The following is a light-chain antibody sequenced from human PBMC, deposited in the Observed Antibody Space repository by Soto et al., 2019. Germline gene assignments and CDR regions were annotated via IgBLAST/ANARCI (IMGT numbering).Light chain of an antibody. CDR2: GAS. Sequence: IQMTQSPSSLSASVGDRVTITCRASQGIKHDLGWYQQKPGKAPERLIYGASRLQTGVPSRFSGSGTGIEFTLTISSLQPEDFATYYCVQHNTFPWTFGQGTKVEI. CDR3: VQHNTFPWT. J-gene: IGKJ1*01. V-gene: IGKV1-17*01. CDR1: QGIKHD.